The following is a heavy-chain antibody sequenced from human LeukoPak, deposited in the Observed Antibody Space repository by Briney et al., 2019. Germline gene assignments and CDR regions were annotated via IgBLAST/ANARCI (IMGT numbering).Heavy chain of an antibody. CDR1: GYTFTSYD. D-gene: IGHD6-19*01. Sequence: ASVKVSCKASGYTFTSYDITWVRQATGQGLEWMGWMNPNSGNTAYAQKFQGRVTMTRNTSITTAYMELSSLTSEDTAVYYCARDRYSIGWYEAWGQGTLVTVSS. CDR3: ARDRYSIGWYEA. CDR2: MNPNSGNT. J-gene: IGHJ5*02. V-gene: IGHV1-8*01.